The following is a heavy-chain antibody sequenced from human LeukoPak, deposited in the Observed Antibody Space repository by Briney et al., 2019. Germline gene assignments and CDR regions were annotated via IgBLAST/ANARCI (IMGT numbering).Heavy chain of an antibody. CDR3: ARGSRGPARRTPGDY. CDR1: GYTFTSYD. J-gene: IGHJ4*02. CDR2: MNPNSGNT. D-gene: IGHD3-10*01. V-gene: IGHV1-8*03. Sequence: ASVKVSCKASGYTFTSYDINWVRQATGQGLGWMGWMNPNSGNTGYAQKFQGRVTITRNTSISTAYMELSSLRSEDTAVYYCARGSRGPARRTPGDYWGQGTLVTVSS.